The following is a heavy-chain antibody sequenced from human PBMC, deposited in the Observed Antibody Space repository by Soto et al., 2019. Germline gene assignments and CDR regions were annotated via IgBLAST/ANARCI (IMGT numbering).Heavy chain of an antibody. Sequence: QLQLQESGPGLVKPSETLSLTCTVSGGSISSSSYYWGWIRQPPGKGLEWIGSIYYSGSTYYNPSLKSRVTISVDTSKNQFSLKLSSVTAADTAVYYCARPVDTAMVTGFDYWGQGTLVTVSS. CDR2: IYYSGST. J-gene: IGHJ4*02. V-gene: IGHV4-39*01. D-gene: IGHD5-18*01. CDR3: ARPVDTAMVTGFDY. CDR1: GGSISSSSYY.